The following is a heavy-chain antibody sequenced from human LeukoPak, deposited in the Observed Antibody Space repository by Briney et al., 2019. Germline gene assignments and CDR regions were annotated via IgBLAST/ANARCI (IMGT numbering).Heavy chain of an antibody. V-gene: IGHV3-21*01. CDR1: GFTFSSYS. D-gene: IGHD6-13*01. CDR3: ARDSIAAAGTATH. CDR2: ISGSSSYI. Sequence: GGSLRLSCAASGFTFSSYSMNWVRQAPGKGLEWVSSISGSSSYIYYADSVKGRFTISRDNAKNSLYLQMNSLRAEDTAVYYCARDSIAAAGTATHWGQGTLVTVSS. J-gene: IGHJ4*02.